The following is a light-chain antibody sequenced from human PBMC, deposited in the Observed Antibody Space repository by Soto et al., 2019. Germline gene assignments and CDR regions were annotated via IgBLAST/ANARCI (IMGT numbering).Light chain of an antibody. CDR1: QSVRSTY. Sequence: EIVLTQFPGTLCLSPGERATLSCRASQSVRSTYLAWYQQKPGQAPRLLIYGASSRATGIQDRFSGSGSGTDFTLTISRLEHEDSAVYYCQQFGSSPWTFGQGNKVEIK. CDR2: GAS. J-gene: IGKJ1*01. CDR3: QQFGSSPWT. V-gene: IGKV3-20*01.